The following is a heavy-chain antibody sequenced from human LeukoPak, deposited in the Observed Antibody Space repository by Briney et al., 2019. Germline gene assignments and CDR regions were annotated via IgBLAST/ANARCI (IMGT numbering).Heavy chain of an antibody. CDR1: GFTFTTYW. CDR2: IKYDGSEK. V-gene: IGHV3-7*01. Sequence: GGSLRLSCAASGFTFTTYWMHWVRQAPGKGLEWVANIKYDGSEKHYVDSVKGRFTISRDNAKNSLYLQMNGLRVGDTAVYYCARALDYWGQGTLVTVSS. CDR3: ARALDY. J-gene: IGHJ4*02.